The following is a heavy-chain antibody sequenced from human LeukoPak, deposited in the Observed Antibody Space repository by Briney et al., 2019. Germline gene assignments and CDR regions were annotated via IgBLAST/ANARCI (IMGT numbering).Heavy chain of an antibody. Sequence: PGGSLRLSCAASGFTFSSYWMHWVRQAPGKGLVWVSRINSDGSSTSYADSVKVRFTISRDNAKNTLYLQMNSLRAEDTAVYYCARSSGWPGDAFDIWGQGTMVTVSS. J-gene: IGHJ3*02. V-gene: IGHV3-74*01. CDR1: GFTFSSYW. CDR3: ARSSGWPGDAFDI. CDR2: INSDGSST. D-gene: IGHD6-19*01.